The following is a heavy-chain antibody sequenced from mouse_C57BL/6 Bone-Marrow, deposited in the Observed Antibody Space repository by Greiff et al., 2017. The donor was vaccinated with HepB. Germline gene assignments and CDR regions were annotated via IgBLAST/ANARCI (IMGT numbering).Heavy chain of an antibody. CDR3: TNPYYYGADFDV. CDR2: IDPETGGT. J-gene: IGHJ1*03. D-gene: IGHD1-1*01. Sequence: QVQLQQSGAELVRPGASVTLSCKASGYTFTDYEMHWVKQTPVHGLEWIGAIDPETGGTAYNQKFKGKAILTADKSSSTAYMELRSLTSEASAVYYCTNPYYYGADFDVWGTGTTVTVSS. CDR1: GYTFTDYE. V-gene: IGHV1-15*01.